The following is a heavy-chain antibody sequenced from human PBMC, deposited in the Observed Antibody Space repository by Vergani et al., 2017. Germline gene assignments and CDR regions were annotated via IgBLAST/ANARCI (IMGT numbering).Heavy chain of an antibody. CDR1: GFTFSTYA. D-gene: IGHD5-12*01. J-gene: IGHJ4*02. Sequence: EVQLLESGGSLKQPGGSVRLSCAASGFTFSTYAMHWVRLAPGKGLEWVSALTGGGGSTYYADSFKGRFIISRDKSRDALYLQMKRLRPEDTATYYCVKDAGGYENFFDSWGQGTLVTVSS. CDR2: LTGGGGST. CDR3: VKDAGGYENFFDS. V-gene: IGHV3-23*01.